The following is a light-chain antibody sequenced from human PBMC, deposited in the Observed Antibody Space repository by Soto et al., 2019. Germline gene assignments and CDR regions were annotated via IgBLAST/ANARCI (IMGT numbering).Light chain of an antibody. J-gene: IGKJ5*01. CDR2: DAS. V-gene: IGKV3D-20*01. CDR3: QQYGSSPIT. Sequence: IVLTQSPATLSLSPGERATLCCGTSQSVSSSYLAWYQQKPGLAPRLLIYDASSRATGIPDRFSGSGSGTDFTLTISRLEPEDFAVYYCQQYGSSPITFGQGTRLEIK. CDR1: QSVSSSY.